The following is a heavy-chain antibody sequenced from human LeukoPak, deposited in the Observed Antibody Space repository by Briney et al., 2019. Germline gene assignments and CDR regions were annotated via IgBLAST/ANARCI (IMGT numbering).Heavy chain of an antibody. CDR1: GGSISSYY. CDR3: ARDTPYYYDSSGYYYYYYMDV. J-gene: IGHJ6*03. Sequence: PSETLSLTCTVSGGSISSYYWGWIRQPPGKGLEWIGSIYYSGSTYYNPSLKSRVTISVDTSKNQFSLKLSSVTAADTAVYYCARDTPYYYDSSGYYYYYYMDVWGKGTTVTISS. V-gene: IGHV4-39*07. D-gene: IGHD3-22*01. CDR2: IYYSGST.